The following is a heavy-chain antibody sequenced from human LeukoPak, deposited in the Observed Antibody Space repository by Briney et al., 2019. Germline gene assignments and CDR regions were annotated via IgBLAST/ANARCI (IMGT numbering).Heavy chain of an antibody. J-gene: IGHJ6*02. CDR3: ARRLISLRAPHLYGMDV. CDR1: EFTFSSYS. V-gene: IGHV3-21*01. Sequence: GGSLRLSCAASEFTFSSYSMNWVRQAPGKGLEWVSSISSSSSYIYYADSVKGRFTISRDNAKNSLYLQMNSLRAEDTAVYYCARRLISLRAPHLYGMDVWGQGTTVTVSS. CDR2: ISSSSSYI. D-gene: IGHD3-16*01.